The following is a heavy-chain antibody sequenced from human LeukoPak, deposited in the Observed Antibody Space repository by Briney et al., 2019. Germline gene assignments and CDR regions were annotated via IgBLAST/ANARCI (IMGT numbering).Heavy chain of an antibody. J-gene: IGHJ6*02. CDR2: INSGGST. Sequence: SETLSLTCTISGGSISTYYWSWIRQPAGKGLEWIGRINSGGSTNYNPSLKSRVTMSVDTAKNQFSLNLSSVTAADTAVYYCAREGTTLMSSRGMDVWGQGTTVTVSS. V-gene: IGHV4-4*07. CDR1: GGSISTYY. CDR3: AREGTTLMSSRGMDV. D-gene: IGHD2-8*01.